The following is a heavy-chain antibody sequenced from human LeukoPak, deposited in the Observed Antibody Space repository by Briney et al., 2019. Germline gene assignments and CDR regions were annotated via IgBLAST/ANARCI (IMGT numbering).Heavy chain of an antibody. V-gene: IGHV4-59*01. J-gene: IGHJ4*02. Sequence: SETLSLTCTVSGGSISSYYWSWIRQPPGKGLEWIGYIYYSGSTNYNPSLKSRVTTSVDTSKNQFSLKLSSVTAVDTAVCYCARAYDRSPYYFDYWGQGTLVTVSS. CDR1: GGSISSYY. CDR2: IYYSGST. CDR3: ARAYDRSPYYFDY. D-gene: IGHD3-22*01.